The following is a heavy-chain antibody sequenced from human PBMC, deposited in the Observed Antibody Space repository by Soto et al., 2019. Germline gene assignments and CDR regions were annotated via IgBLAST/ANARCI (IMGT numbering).Heavy chain of an antibody. CDR2: MNPNSGNT. CDR3: ARVAVVVVAADEDYYYYYYMDV. CDR1: GYTFTSYD. J-gene: IGHJ6*03. D-gene: IGHD2-15*01. Sequence: ASVKVSCKASGYTFTSYDINWVRQATGQGLEWMGWMNPNSGNTGYAQKFQGRVTMTRNTSISTAYMELSSLRSEDTAVYYCARVAVVVVAADEDYYYYYYMDVWGQGTTVTVSS. V-gene: IGHV1-8*01.